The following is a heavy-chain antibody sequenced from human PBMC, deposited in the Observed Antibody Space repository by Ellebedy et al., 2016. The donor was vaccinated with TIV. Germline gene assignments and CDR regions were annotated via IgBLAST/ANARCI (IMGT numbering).Heavy chain of an antibody. J-gene: IGHJ4*02. CDR1: GFTFSAYG. CDR3: AGLWFGDSPRDNSDY. D-gene: IGHD3-10*01. V-gene: IGHV3-30*02. Sequence: PGGSLRLSCAASGFTFSAYGMHWVRQAPGKGLEWVTYIRSDGSNKYYADSVKGRFTITRDNSKNTLFLEMNSLRAEDTAIYYCAGLWFGDSPRDNSDYWGRGTLVTVSS. CDR2: IRSDGSNK.